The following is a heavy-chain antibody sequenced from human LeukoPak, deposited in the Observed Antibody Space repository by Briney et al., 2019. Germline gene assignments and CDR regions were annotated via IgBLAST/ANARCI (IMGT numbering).Heavy chain of an antibody. D-gene: IGHD3-10*01. CDR1: GFTFSSYS. CDR3: ARAGGSGSYYKGVYFDY. V-gene: IGHV3-48*02. J-gene: IGHJ4*02. Sequence: GGSLRLSCAASGFTFSSYSMNWVRQAPGKGLEWVSYIRSSSSTIYYADSVKGRFTISRDNAKNSLCLQMNSLRDEDTAVYYCARAGGSGSYYKGVYFDYWGQGTLVTVSS. CDR2: IRSSSSTI.